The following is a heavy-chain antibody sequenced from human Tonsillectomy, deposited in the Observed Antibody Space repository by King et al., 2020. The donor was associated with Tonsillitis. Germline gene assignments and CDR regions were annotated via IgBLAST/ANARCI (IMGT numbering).Heavy chain of an antibody. J-gene: IGHJ6*02. Sequence: VQLVESGGGVVQPGRALRLSCSASGFTFSSYAMHWGRQAPGQGLEWGAVISYDGSNKYYADSVKGPFTISRDNSKNTRYLQMNSLGAEDTAVYYCAREGYSSNYYYYGMDVWGQGTTVTVSS. D-gene: IGHD5-18*01. CDR2: ISYDGSNK. V-gene: IGHV3-30-3*01. CDR3: AREGYSSNYYYYGMDV. CDR1: GFTFSSYA.